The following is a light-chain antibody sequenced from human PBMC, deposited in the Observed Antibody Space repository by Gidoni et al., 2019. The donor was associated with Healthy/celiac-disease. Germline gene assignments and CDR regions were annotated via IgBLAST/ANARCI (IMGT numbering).Light chain of an antibody. J-gene: IGKJ3*01. CDR3: QQYGSSSFT. V-gene: IGKV3-20*01. CDR2: GAS. Sequence: EIVLTQSPGTLSLSPWERATLYCRASQSVSSSYLAWYQQKPGQAPRLLIYGASIRATGIPDRFSGSGSGTDFTLTISRLEPEDFAVYYCQQYGSSSFTFGPGTKVDIK. CDR1: QSVSSSY.